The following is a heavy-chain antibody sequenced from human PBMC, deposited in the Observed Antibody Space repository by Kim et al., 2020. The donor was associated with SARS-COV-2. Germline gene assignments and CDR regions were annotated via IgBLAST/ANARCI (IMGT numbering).Heavy chain of an antibody. J-gene: IGHJ6*02. CDR3: ARQGVVPAAMYYYGMDV. V-gene: IGHV5-51*01. CDR2: IYPGDSDT. D-gene: IGHD2-2*01. CDR1: GYSFTSYW. Sequence: GESLKISCKGSGYSFTSYWIGWVRQMPGKGLEWMGIIYPGDSDTRYSPSVQGQVTISADKSFSTAYLQWRSLKASDTAMYYCARQGVVPAAMYYYGMDVWSRGSTVTVSS.